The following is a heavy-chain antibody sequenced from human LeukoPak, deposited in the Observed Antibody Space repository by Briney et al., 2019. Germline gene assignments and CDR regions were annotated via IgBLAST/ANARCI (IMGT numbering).Heavy chain of an antibody. Sequence: SETLSLTCAVYGGSFSGYYWSWIRQPPGKGLEWIGEINHSGSTNYNPSLKSRVTISVDTSKNQFSLKLSSVTAADTAVYCCARTNSGIAAAGTSSDYYYGMDVWGQGTTVTVSS. CDR2: INHSGST. J-gene: IGHJ6*02. CDR3: ARTNSGIAAAGTSSDYYYGMDV. D-gene: IGHD6-13*01. CDR1: GGSFSGYY. V-gene: IGHV4-34*01.